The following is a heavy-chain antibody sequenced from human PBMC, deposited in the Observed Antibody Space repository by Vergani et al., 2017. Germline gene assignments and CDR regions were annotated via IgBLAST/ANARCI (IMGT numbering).Heavy chain of an antibody. CDR1: GGSISSSNW. CDR2: IYHSGST. J-gene: IGHJ5*02. CDR3: ARVSYSSSWYRYNWFDP. Sequence: QVQLQESGPGLVKPSGTLSLTCAVSGGSISSSNWWSWVRQPPGKGLEWIGEIYHSGSTNYNPSLKSRVTISVDKSQNQFSLKLSSVTAADTAVYYCARVSYSSSWYRYNWFDPWGQGTLVTVSS. D-gene: IGHD6-13*01. V-gene: IGHV4-4*02.